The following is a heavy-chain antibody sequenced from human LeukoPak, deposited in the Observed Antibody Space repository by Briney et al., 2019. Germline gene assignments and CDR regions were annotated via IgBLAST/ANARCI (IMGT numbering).Heavy chain of an antibody. CDR1: GYSISSGYY. CDR2: IYHSGST. V-gene: IGHV4-38-2*01. J-gene: IGHJ4*02. D-gene: IGHD3-16*02. Sequence: PSETLSLTCAVSGYSISSGYYWGWIRQPPGKGLEWIGSIYHSGSTYYNPSLKGRVTISVDTSKNQFSLKLSSVTAADTAVYYCAFPSADYVWGSYRYRGYYFDYWGQGTLVTVSS. CDR3: AFPSADYVWGSYRYRGYYFDY.